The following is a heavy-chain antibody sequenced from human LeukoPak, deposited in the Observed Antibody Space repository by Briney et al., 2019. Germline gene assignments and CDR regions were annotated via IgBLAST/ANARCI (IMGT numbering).Heavy chain of an antibody. D-gene: IGHD5-12*01. Sequence: SETLSLTCTVSGGSISSSSYYWGWIRQPPGKGLEWIGSIYYSGSTYYNPSLKSRVTISVDTSKNQFSLKLSSVTAADTAVYYCARVGGLSPGPWGQGTLVTVSS. V-gene: IGHV4-39*01. CDR1: GGSISSSSYY. J-gene: IGHJ5*02. CDR2: IYYSGST. CDR3: ARVGGLSPGP.